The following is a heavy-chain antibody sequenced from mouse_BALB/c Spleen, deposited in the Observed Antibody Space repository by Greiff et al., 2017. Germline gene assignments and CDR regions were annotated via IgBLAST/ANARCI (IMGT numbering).Heavy chain of an antibody. V-gene: IGHV5-6-5*01. CDR2: ISSGGST. J-gene: IGHJ3*01. CDR1: GFTFSSYA. D-gene: IGHD2-4*01. Sequence: EVQVVESGGGLVKPGGSLKLSCAASGFTFSSYAMSWVRQTPEKRLEWVASISSGGSTYYPDSVKGRFTISRDNARNILYLQMSSLRSEDTAMYYCASYDYDGAWFAYWGQGTLVTVSA. CDR3: ASYDYDGAWFAY.